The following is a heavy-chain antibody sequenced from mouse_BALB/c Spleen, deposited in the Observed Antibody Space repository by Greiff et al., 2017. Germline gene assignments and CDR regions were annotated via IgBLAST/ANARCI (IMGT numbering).Heavy chain of an antibody. CDR1: GFTFSSYG. CDR3: ARYGNYVDYAMDY. Sequence: EAQVVESGGDLVKPGGSLKLSCAASGFTFSSYGMSWVRQTPDKRLEWVATISSGGSYTYYPDSVKGRFTISRDNAKNTLYLQMSSLKSEDTAMYYCARYGNYVDYAMDYWGQGTSVTVSA. D-gene: IGHD2-1*01. CDR2: ISSGGSYT. J-gene: IGHJ4*01. V-gene: IGHV5-6*01.